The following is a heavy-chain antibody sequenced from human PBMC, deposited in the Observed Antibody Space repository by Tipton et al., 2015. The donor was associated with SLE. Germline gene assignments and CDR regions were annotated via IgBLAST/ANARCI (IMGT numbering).Heavy chain of an antibody. CDR2: ISSSGSTI. D-gene: IGHD2-2*01. CDR3: ARVGDCSSTSCYAGVLAFDI. J-gene: IGHJ3*02. V-gene: IGHV3-11*04. Sequence: GSLRLSCAASGFTFSDYYMSWIRQAPGKGLEWVSYISSSGSTIYYADSVKGRFTISRDNAKNSLYLQMNSLRVEDTAVYYCARVGDCSSTSCYAGVLAFDIWGQGTMVTVSS. CDR1: GFTFSDYY.